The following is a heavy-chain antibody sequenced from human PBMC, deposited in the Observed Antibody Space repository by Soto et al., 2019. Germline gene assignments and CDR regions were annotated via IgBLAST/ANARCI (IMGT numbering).Heavy chain of an antibody. V-gene: IGHV6-1*01. CDR1: GDSVSSNTAS. Sequence: SQTLSLTCAISGDSVSSNTASWNWIRQSPSRGLEWLGRTYFRSKWYNDYAVSVKSRIIINPDASNNQFSLQLNSVTPEDTAVFFCAKGDNLGPKTGYAFDPWGQGIMVTVSS. D-gene: IGHD5-12*01. CDR2: TYFRSKWYN. CDR3: AKGDNLGPKTGYAFDP. J-gene: IGHJ5*02.